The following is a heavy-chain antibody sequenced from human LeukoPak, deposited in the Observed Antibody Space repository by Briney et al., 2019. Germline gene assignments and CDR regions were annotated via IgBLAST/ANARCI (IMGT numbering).Heavy chain of an antibody. V-gene: IGHV3-20*04. Sequence: PGGSLRLSCAASGFTFDDYGMSWVRQAPGKGLEWVSGITWNGGSTGYADSVKGRFTISRDNAKNSLYLQMNSLRAEDTALYYCAIEIDYRIFLRDSSSGWFDDWGQGTLVTVSS. D-gene: IGHD6-6*01. CDR1: GFTFDDYG. CDR2: ITWNGGST. CDR3: AIEIDYRIFLRDSSSGWFDD. J-gene: IGHJ4*02.